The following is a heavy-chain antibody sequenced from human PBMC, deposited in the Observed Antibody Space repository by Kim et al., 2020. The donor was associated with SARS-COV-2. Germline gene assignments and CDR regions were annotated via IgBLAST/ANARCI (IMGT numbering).Heavy chain of an antibody. CDR1: GFTLSSYT. CDR3: ARDRGRVRFDP. J-gene: IGHJ5*02. V-gene: IGHV3-21*01. CDR2: ISGKSTSI. D-gene: IGHD3-16*01. Sequence: GGSLRLSCVGSGFTLSSYTLHWVRQAPGKRLEWVSAISGKSTSIYYADSLKGRFTISRDNAKNSVYLQMNSLRAEDTALYYCARDRGRVRFDPWGQGGLVTVSS.